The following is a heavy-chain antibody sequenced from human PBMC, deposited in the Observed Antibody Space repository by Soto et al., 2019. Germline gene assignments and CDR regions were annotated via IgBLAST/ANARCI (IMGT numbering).Heavy chain of an antibody. CDR1: GGSISSGDYY. CDR3: ARSIAAAGYYFDY. J-gene: IGHJ4*02. V-gene: IGHV4-30-4*01. CDR2: SYYSGST. D-gene: IGHD6-13*01. Sequence: QVQLQESGPGLVKPSQTLSLTCTVSGGSISSGDYYWSWIRQPPGKGLEWMGYSYYSGSTYYNTSLTSRVTLSVDTSKNQFSLKLSSVTAADTAVYYCARSIAAAGYYFDYWGQGTLVTVSS.